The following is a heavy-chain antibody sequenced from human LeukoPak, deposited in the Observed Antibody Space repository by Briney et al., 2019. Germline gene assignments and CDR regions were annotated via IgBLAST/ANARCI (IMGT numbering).Heavy chain of an antibody. D-gene: IGHD3-22*01. J-gene: IGHJ3*02. V-gene: IGHV1-18*01. CDR1: GYTFTSYG. CDR2: INAYNGNT. CDR3: ARAGYYDSSGHDAFDI. Sequence: WASVKVSCKASGYTFTSYGISWVRQAPGQGLEWMGWINAYNGNTNYAQKLQGRVTMTTDTSTSTAYMELRSLRSDDTAVYYCARAGYYDSSGHDAFDIWGQGTMVTVSS.